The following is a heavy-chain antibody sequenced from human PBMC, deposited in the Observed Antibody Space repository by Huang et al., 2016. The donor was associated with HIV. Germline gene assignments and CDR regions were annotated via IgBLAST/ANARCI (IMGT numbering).Heavy chain of an antibody. Sequence: QVQLVQSGAEVKKPGSSVKVSCKASGGTFSSYAISWVRQAPGKGLEWMGVIIPILGTENYAQKCQCRVTITADESTSTAYMELSSLRSEDTAVYYCARVESRRYYDSSGYYYWGQGTLVTVSS. D-gene: IGHD3-22*01. J-gene: IGHJ4*02. CDR3: ARVESRRYYDSSGYYY. CDR2: IIPILGTE. CDR1: GGTFSSYA. V-gene: IGHV1-69*01.